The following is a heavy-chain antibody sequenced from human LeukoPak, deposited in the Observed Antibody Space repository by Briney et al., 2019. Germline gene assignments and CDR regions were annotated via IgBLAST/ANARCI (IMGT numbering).Heavy chain of an antibody. D-gene: IGHD6-19*01. CDR1: GFTFSSYA. CDR2: ISGSGGST. V-gene: IGHV3-23*01. CDR3: AKDWDSSGWSYYYYGMDV. Sequence: PGGSLRLSCAASGFTFSSYAMSWVRQAPGKGLEWVSAISGSGGSTYYADSVKGRFTISRDNSKNTLYLQMNSLRAEDTAVYYCAKDWDSSGWSYYYYGMDVWGQGTTVTVSS. J-gene: IGHJ6*02.